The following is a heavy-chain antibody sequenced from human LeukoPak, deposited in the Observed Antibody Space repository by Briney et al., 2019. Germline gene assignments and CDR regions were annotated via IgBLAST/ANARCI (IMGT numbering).Heavy chain of an antibody. Sequence: PSETLSLTCTVSGGSISSHYWSWIRQPPGKGLEWIGYIYYSGSTNYNPSLKSRVTMSVDTSKNQFSLKLRSVTAADTAVYYCARVSPEEGAVANSWFDPWGQGTLVTVSS. J-gene: IGHJ5*02. CDR1: GGSISSHY. V-gene: IGHV4-59*11. CDR2: IYYSGST. CDR3: ARVSPEEGAVANSWFDP. D-gene: IGHD6-19*01.